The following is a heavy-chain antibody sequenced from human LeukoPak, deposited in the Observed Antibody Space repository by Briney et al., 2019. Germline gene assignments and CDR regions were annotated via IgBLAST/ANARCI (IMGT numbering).Heavy chain of an antibody. J-gene: IGHJ6*02. V-gene: IGHV1-3*01. Sequence: ASVKVSCKASGYTFTSYYMHWVRQAPGQRLEWMGWINAGNGNTKYSQKFQGRVTITRDTSASTAYMELSSLRSEDTAVYYCARDLEGEYCSGGSCSPEYYYYGMDVWGQGTTVTVSS. CDR1: GYTFTSYY. CDR3: ARDLEGEYCSGGSCSPEYYYYGMDV. CDR2: INAGNGNT. D-gene: IGHD2-15*01.